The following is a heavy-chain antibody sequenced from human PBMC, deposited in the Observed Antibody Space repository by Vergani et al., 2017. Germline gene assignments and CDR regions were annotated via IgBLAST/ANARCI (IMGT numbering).Heavy chain of an antibody. Sequence: QVQLQESGPGLVKPSQTLSLTCTVSGGSINSGDYYWSWIRQPPGKGLEWIGHIDYRGNTYYNPSLKSPITISADTSKNQFSLKVTSVTAADTAVYYCCGHCGPDYDFWSGYYVPAWGQGTLVIVSS. D-gene: IGHD3-3*01. CDR3: CGHCGPDYDFWSGYYVPA. CDR2: IDYRGNT. V-gene: IGHV4-30-4*01. J-gene: IGHJ5*02. CDR1: GGSINSGDYY.